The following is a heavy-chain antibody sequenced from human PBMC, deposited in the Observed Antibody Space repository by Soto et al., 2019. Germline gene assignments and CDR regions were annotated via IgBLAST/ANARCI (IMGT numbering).Heavy chain of an antibody. Sequence: QVQLVQSGAEVKKPGASVKVSCKASGYTFTSYGISWVRQAPGQGLEWMGWISAYNGNTKYAQKLQGRVTMTTDTSTSTAYTERRSLRSDVTAVYHCATDLAVALVYYWGQGTLVTGSS. CDR2: ISAYNGNT. CDR3: ATDLAVALVYY. J-gene: IGHJ4*02. V-gene: IGHV1-18*01. CDR1: GYTFTSYG. D-gene: IGHD6-19*01.